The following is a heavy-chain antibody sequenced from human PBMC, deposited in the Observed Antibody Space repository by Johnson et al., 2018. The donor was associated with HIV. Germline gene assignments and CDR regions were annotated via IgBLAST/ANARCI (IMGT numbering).Heavy chain of an antibody. CDR3: ARDTYYYDTSGYLTRPRALDV. D-gene: IGHD3-22*01. Sequence: VQLVESGEGVVQPGRSLRLSCAASGFTFDDYAMHWVRQAPGKGLEWVSLISWDGGSTYYADSVKGRFTISRDNSKNSLYLQMNTLRAEDTALYYCARDTYYYDTSGYLTRPRALDVWGQGTMVTVSS. CDR1: GFTFDDYA. CDR2: ISWDGGST. J-gene: IGHJ3*01. V-gene: IGHV3-43D*03.